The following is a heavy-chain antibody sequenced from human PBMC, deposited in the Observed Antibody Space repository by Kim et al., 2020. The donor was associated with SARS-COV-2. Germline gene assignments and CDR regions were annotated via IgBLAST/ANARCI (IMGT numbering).Heavy chain of an antibody. V-gene: IGHV4-34*01. J-gene: IGHJ4*02. CDR3: ARAQIAAAEIDY. Sequence: NYNPSLKSRVTISVDTSKNQFSLKLSSVTAADTAVYYCARAQIAAAEIDYWGQGTLVTVSS. D-gene: IGHD6-13*01.